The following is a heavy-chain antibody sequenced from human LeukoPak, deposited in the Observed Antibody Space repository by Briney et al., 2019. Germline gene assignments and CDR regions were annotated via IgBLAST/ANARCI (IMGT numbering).Heavy chain of an antibody. CDR3: ARHRFGELLHFDL. Sequence: PSETLSLTCAVYGGSFSGYYWSWIRQSPGKGLEWIGEINHSGSTNYNPSLKSRVTISVDTSKNQFSLKLSSVTAADTAVYYCARHRFGELLHFDLWGRGTLVTVSS. CDR1: GGSFSGYY. V-gene: IGHV4-34*01. D-gene: IGHD3-10*01. J-gene: IGHJ2*01. CDR2: INHSGST.